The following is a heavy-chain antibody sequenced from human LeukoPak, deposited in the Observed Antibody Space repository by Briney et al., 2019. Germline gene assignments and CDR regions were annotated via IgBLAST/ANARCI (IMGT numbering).Heavy chain of an antibody. CDR1: GGSISRYY. CDR2: IYYTGST. D-gene: IGHD2-2*01. CDR3: ARWYCVSNTCYHMDV. Sequence: SETLSLTCSVSGGSISRYYWSWIRQPPGEGLEWIGYIYYTGSTNYNPSLKSRVTMSVDTSKNQLSLKVSSVTAADTAVYYCARWYCVSNTCYHMDVWGKGTTVTVSS. V-gene: IGHV4-59*13. J-gene: IGHJ6*03.